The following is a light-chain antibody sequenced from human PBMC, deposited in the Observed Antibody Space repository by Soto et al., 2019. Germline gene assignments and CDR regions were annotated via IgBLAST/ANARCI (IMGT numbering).Light chain of an antibody. J-gene: IGKJ1*01. V-gene: IGKV4-1*01. CDR2: WAS. CDR3: QQYYSSPWT. Sequence: DSVRGESPAPLALSLGERATISCKSSQIFFYSSNNKNYLAWYQQKLRQPPKLLIRWASTRESGVPDRFSGSGSGTDFTLTISSLQSEDVAVYYCQQYYSSPWTFGQGTKVDIK. CDR1: QIFFYSSNNKNY.